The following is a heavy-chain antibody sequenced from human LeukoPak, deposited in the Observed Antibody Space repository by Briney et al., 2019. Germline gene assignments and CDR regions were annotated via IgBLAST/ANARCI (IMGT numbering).Heavy chain of an antibody. CDR2: IYYSGST. CDR1: GGSISSNKYY. Sequence: PSETLSLTCTVSGGSISSNKYYWGWIRQPPGKGLEWIGSIYYSGSTYYNPSLKSRVTISIDTSKNQFSLKLSSVTAADTAVYYCARDQYSGRFDYWGQGTLVTVSS. CDR3: ARDQYSGRFDY. D-gene: IGHD1-26*01. J-gene: IGHJ4*02. V-gene: IGHV4-39*07.